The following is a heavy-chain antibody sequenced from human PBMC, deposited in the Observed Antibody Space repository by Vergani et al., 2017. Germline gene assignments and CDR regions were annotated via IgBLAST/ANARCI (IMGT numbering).Heavy chain of an antibody. CDR2: ISGSGGST. CDR3: AKDIGARPLNWYFDL. D-gene: IGHD1-26*01. Sequence: EVQLLESGGGLVQPGGSLRPSCAASGFTFSSYAMSWVRQAPGKGLEWVSAISGSGGSTYYADSVKGRFTISRDNSKNTLYLQMNSLRAEDTAVYYCAKDIGARPLNWYFDLWGRGTLVTVSS. CDR1: GFTFSSYA. V-gene: IGHV3-23*01. J-gene: IGHJ2*01.